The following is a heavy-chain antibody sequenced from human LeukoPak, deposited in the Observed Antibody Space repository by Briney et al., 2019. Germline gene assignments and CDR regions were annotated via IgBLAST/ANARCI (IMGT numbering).Heavy chain of an antibody. D-gene: IGHD3-3*01. J-gene: IGHJ5*02. CDR2: MNPNGGNT. V-gene: IGHV1-8*01. CDR1: GYTFTSYD. Sequence: ASVKVSCKASGYTFTSYDINWVRQATGQGLEWMGWMNPNGGNTGYAQKFQGRVTMTRNTSISTAYMELSSLRSEDTAVYYCARGRNYDFWSGYYFRWFDPWGQGTLVTVSS. CDR3: ARGRNYDFWSGYYFRWFDP.